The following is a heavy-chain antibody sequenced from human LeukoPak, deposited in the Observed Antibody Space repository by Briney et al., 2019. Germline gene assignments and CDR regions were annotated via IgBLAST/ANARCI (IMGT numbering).Heavy chain of an antibody. V-gene: IGHV3-7*03. CDR2: IKQDGSEI. CDR3: VRAMDV. Sequence: GGSLRLSCAASGFTFSSYWMNWVRQAPGKGLEWVANIKQDGSEIYYVDSVKGRFTIPRDNAKNSLYLQMNSLRAEDSAVYYCVRAMDVWGQGTTVTVSS. J-gene: IGHJ6*02. CDR1: GFTFSSYW.